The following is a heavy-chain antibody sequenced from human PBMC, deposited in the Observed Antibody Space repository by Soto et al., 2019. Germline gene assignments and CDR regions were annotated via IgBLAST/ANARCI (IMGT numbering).Heavy chain of an antibody. J-gene: IGHJ4*02. CDR3: ARDYAVAGRYFDY. CDR1: RYTFTSYG. Sequence: ASVKISCNSSRYTFTSYGMHWVLQAPGQRLEWMGWINAGNGNTKYSQKFQGRVTITRDTSASTAYMELSSLRSEDTAVYYCARDYAVAGRYFDYWGQGNLVTVSS. V-gene: IGHV1-3*01. D-gene: IGHD6-19*01. CDR2: INAGNGNT.